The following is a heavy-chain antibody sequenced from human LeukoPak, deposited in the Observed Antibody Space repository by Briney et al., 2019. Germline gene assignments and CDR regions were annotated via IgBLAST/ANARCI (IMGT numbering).Heavy chain of an antibody. CDR3: ARVHCTNGVCYLFDY. J-gene: IGHJ4*02. V-gene: IGHV1-2*06. Sequence: ASVKVSCKASGYTFTGYYMHWVRQASGQGLEWMGRINPNSGGTNYAQKFQGRVTMTRDTSISTAYMELSRLRSDDTAVYYCARVHCTNGVCYLFDYWGQGTLVTVSS. D-gene: IGHD2-8*01. CDR2: INPNSGGT. CDR1: GYTFTGYY.